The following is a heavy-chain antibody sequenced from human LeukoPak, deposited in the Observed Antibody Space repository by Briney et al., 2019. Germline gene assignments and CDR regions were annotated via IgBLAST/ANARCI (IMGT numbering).Heavy chain of an antibody. V-gene: IGHV4-34*01. J-gene: IGHJ4*02. CDR1: GGSFSGYY. Sequence: SETLSLTCAVYGGSFSGYYWSWIRQPPGKGLEWIGEINHSGSTNYNPPLKSRVTISVDTSKNQFSLKLSSVTAADTAVYYCARCMADTAMVVYYFDYWGQGTLVTVSS. CDR2: INHSGST. D-gene: IGHD5-18*01. CDR3: ARCMADTAMVVYYFDY.